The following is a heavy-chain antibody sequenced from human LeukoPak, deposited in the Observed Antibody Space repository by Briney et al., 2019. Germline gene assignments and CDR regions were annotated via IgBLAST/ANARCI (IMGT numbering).Heavy chain of an antibody. D-gene: IGHD6-13*01. CDR3: ARDAAAGLDY. CDR1: GGSISSYY. J-gene: IGHJ4*02. CDR2: IYYSGST. Sequence: PSETLSLTCTVYGGSISSYYWSWIRQPPGKGLEWIGYIYYSGSTNYNPSLKSRVTISVDTSKNQFSLKLSSVTAADTAVYYCARDAAAGLDYWGQGTLVTVSS. V-gene: IGHV4-59*01.